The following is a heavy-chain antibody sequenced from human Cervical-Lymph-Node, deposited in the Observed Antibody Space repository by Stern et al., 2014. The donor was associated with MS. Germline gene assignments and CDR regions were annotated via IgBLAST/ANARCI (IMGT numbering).Heavy chain of an antibody. CDR3: AHLDSHYDY. Sequence: QVTLKESGPALVKPTQTLTLTCNFSGFSLTTRGEAVGWIRQPPGQALEWLALVYWDDDKRYSSSLKNRLTISKDTSKNQVVLTMTNMDPVDTATYYCAHLDSHYDYWGQGTLVTVSS. D-gene: IGHD5-18*01. J-gene: IGHJ4*02. V-gene: IGHV2-5*02. CDR1: GFSLTTRGEA. CDR2: VYWDDDK.